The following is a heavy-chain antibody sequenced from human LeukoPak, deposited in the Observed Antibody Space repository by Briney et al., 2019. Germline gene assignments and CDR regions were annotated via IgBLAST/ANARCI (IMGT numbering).Heavy chain of an antibody. CDR2: TNHSGST. J-gene: IGHJ4*02. Sequence: SETLSLTCAVYGGSFSGYYWSWIRQPPGKGLEWIGETNHSGSTNYNPSLKSRVTISVDTSKNQFSLKLSSVTAADTAVYYCARGRDIVVVVAAIKTYFDYWGQGTLVTVSS. CDR3: ARGRDIVVVVAAIKTYFDY. V-gene: IGHV4-34*01. D-gene: IGHD2-15*01. CDR1: GGSFSGYY.